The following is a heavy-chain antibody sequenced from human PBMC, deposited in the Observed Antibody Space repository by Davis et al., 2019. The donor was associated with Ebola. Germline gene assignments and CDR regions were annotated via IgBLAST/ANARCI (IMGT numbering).Heavy chain of an antibody. D-gene: IGHD1-14*01. CDR1: GYSFTSYW. CDR3: ARGEYNWNHSHVPFDY. CDR2: IYPGDWDT. V-gene: IGHV5-51*01. Sequence: GESLKISCKGSGYSFTSYWIGWVRQTPGKGLEWMGIIYPGDWDTRYSPSFQGQFTISADRSTSTAYLQWSSLKASGTAIYYCARGEYNWNHSHVPFDYWGQGTLVTVSS. J-gene: IGHJ4*02.